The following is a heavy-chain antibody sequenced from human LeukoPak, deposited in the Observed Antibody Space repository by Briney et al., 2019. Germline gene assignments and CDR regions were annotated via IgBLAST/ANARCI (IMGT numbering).Heavy chain of an antibody. Sequence: ASVKVSCKASGYTFTSYYMHWVRQAPGQGLEWMGWINPNSGGTNYAQKFQGRVTMTRDTSISTAYMELSRLRSDDTAVYYCARDVKYCSSTSCFPPDYWGQGTLVTVSS. J-gene: IGHJ4*02. D-gene: IGHD2-2*01. CDR2: INPNSGGT. CDR1: GYTFTSYY. V-gene: IGHV1-2*02. CDR3: ARDVKYCSSTSCFPPDY.